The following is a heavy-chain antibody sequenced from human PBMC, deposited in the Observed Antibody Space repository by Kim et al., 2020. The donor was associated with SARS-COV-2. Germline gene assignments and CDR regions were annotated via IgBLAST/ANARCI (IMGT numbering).Heavy chain of an antibody. CDR2: IYYSGST. D-gene: IGHD6-13*01. J-gene: IGHJ4*02. CDR3: AREFLDSSSWFDY. CDR1: GGSISSYY. V-gene: IGHV4-59*13. Sequence: SETLSLTCTVSGGSISSYYWSWIRQPPGKGLEWIGYIYYSGSTNYNPSLKSRVTISVDTSKNQFSLKLSSVTAADTAVYYCAREFLDSSSWFDYWGQGTLVTVSS.